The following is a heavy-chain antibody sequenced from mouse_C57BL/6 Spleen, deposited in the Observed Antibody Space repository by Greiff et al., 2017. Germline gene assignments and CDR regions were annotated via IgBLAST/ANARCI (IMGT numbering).Heavy chain of an antibody. Sequence: VQLQQSGAELVKPGASVKLSCTASGYNIKDYYMHWVKQRTEQGLEWIGRIDPEDGETKYAPKFQGKATLTVDKPSSTAYMQLSSLTSEDSAVXYCARSEDTLCDVCAYWGQGTLVTVSA. CDR2: IDPEDGET. V-gene: IGHV14-2*01. J-gene: IGHJ3*01. CDR3: ARSEDTLCDVCAY. CDR1: GYNIKDYY. D-gene: IGHD6-1*01.